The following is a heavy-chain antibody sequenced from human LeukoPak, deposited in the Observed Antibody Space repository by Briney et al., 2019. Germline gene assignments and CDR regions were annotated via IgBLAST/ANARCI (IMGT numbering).Heavy chain of an antibody. J-gene: IGHJ4*02. Sequence: SETLSLTCAVYGGSFSGYYWSWIRQPPGKGLEWIGEINHSGSTNYNPSLKSRVTISVDTSKNQFSLKLSSVIAADTAVYYCARGRYLPLYFDYWGQGTLVTVSS. CDR1: GGSFSGYY. V-gene: IGHV4-34*01. CDR2: INHSGST. CDR3: ARGRYLPLYFDY. D-gene: IGHD3-16*02.